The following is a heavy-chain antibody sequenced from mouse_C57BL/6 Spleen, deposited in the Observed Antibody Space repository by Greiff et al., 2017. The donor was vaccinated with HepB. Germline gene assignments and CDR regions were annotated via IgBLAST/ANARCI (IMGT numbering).Heavy chain of an antibody. CDR3: ARSPYYGSSYDYFDY. CDR1: GYTFTSYW. J-gene: IGHJ2*01. V-gene: IGHV1-64*01. D-gene: IGHD1-1*01. CDR2: IHPNSGST. Sequence: VQLQQSGAELAKPGASVKLSCKASGYTFTSYWMHWVKQRPGQGLEWIGMIHPNSGSTNYNEKFKSKATLTVDKSSSTAYMQLSSLTSEDSAVYYCARSPYYGSSYDYFDYWGQGTTLTVSS.